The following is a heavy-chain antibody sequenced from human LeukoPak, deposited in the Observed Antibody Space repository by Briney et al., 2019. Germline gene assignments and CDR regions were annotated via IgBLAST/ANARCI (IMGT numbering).Heavy chain of an antibody. V-gene: IGHV1-18*01. J-gene: IGHJ4*02. Sequence: GASVKVSCKASGYDFIKYGISWVRQAPGQGLEWMGWRSIYNGNTDYKLQGRVTMTTDTSTSTAYMEVRSLRSDDTAVYYCARGGPFPSGSSSREYYLDYWGQGTLVTVSS. CDR3: ARGGPFPSGSSSREYYLDY. CDR2: RSIYNGNT. D-gene: IGHD6-6*01. CDR1: GYDFIKYG.